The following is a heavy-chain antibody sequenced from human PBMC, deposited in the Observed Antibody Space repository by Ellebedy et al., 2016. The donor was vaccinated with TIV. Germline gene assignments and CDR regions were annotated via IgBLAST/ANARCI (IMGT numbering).Heavy chain of an antibody. CDR2: FDPEDDET. J-gene: IGHJ4*02. CDR1: GYTLTELS. V-gene: IGHV1-24*01. D-gene: IGHD5-24*01. Sequence: AASVKVSCKVSGYTLTELSMHWVRQAPAKGLEWMGGFDPEDDETLYAQKFQGRVTMTEDTSTDTAYMDLSSLRSEDTAVYYCATVFDGYRGLDYWGQGTLVTVSS. CDR3: ATVFDGYRGLDY.